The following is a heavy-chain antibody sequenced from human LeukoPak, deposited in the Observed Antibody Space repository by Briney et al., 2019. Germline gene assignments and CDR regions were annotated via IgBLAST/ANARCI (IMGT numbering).Heavy chain of an antibody. CDR3: GRDRYYGSGSYYNPRRGYFDY. D-gene: IGHD3-10*01. Sequence: SETLSLTCAVYGGSFSGYYWRWIRQPPGKGLEWIGEINHSGSTNYNPSLKSRVTISVDTSKNQFSLKLSSVTAADTAVYYCGRDRYYGSGSYYNPRRGYFDYWGQGTLVTVSS. V-gene: IGHV4-34*01. CDR1: GGSFSGYY. J-gene: IGHJ4*02. CDR2: INHSGST.